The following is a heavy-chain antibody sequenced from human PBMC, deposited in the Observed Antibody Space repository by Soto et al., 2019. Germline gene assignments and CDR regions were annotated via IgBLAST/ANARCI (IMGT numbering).Heavy chain of an antibody. CDR2: ISTYSGDT. CDR1: GYTFFTYD. J-gene: IGHJ5*02. D-gene: IGHD5-12*01. V-gene: IGHV1-18*01. CDR3: SIHHGPTTSENRVDP. Sequence: QVHLVQSGVEVKTPGASVKVSCQASGYTFFTYDISWVRQAPGQGLEWMGWISTYSGDTKYAQKFQGRVTMTTDTSTAASYLELRSLRSDGTAVYYCSIHHGPTTSENRVDPWGHGTLVTVSS.